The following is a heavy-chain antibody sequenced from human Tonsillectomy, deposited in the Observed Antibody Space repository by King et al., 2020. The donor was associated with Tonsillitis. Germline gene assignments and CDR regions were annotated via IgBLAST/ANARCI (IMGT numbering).Heavy chain of an antibody. D-gene: IGHD3-10*01. Sequence: VQLQQSGPGLVKPSQTLSLTCAISGDTVSTNSGAWNWFRQSPSRGLEWLGRTFYRSKWFNDFAVSVKSRISFNPDTSKNQLSLLLSSVTPEDTAIYYCARDLGGSGSSYAFDIWGQGTMVTVSS. CDR1: GDTVSTNSGA. CDR3: ARDLGGSGSSYAFDI. CDR2: TFYRSKWFN. V-gene: IGHV6-1*01. J-gene: IGHJ3*02.